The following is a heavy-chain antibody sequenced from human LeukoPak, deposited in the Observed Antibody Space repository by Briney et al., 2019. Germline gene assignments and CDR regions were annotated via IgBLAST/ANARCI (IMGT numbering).Heavy chain of an antibody. J-gene: IGHJ4*02. V-gene: IGHV3-7*03. CDR1: GFPFSSYW. Sequence: GPLRLSCAASGFPFSSYWMSWVRQAPGKGLEWVANIKQDGSEKYYVDSVKGRFTISRDNAKNSLYLQMNSLRAEDTAVYYCARDGPSDYWGQGTLVTVSS. CDR2: IKQDGSEK. CDR3: ARDGPSDY.